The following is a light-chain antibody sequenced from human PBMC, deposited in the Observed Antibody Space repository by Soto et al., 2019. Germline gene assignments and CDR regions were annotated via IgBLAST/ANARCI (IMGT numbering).Light chain of an antibody. V-gene: IGKV1-27*01. J-gene: IGKJ4*01. Sequence: QMSQSPSSVSVSVGDRVTITCRASQGISNYLAWYQQKPGKVPKLLIYAASTLQSGFPSRFSGSGSGTDFTLTISSLQSEDVAPYYCQKYDSARITFGGGTKVDIK. CDR2: AAS. CDR1: QGISNY. CDR3: QKYDSARIT.